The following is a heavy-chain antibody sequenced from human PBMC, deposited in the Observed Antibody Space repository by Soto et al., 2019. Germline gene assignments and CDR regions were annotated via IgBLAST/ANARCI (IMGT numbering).Heavy chain of an antibody. D-gene: IGHD6-19*01. V-gene: IGHV4-4*02. J-gene: IGHJ4*02. CDR2: IYHSGST. CDR1: GGSISSSNW. Sequence: QVQLQESGPGLVKPSGTLSLTCAVSGGSISSSNWWSWVRQPPGKGLEWIGEIYHSGSTNYNPSLKSRVPISVDKSKNQLSLKLSSVTAADTAVYYCARAEGVAVAGTSFDYWGQGTLVTVSS. CDR3: ARAEGVAVAGTSFDY.